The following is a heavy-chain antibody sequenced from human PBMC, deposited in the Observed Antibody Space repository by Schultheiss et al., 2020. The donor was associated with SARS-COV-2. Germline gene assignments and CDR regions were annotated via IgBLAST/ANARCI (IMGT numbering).Heavy chain of an antibody. D-gene: IGHD3-3*01. CDR3: VVLFLEKKYFDY. CDR2: INHSGST. Sequence: SETLSLTCTVSGGSISSSNWWSWVRQPPGKGLEWIGEINHSGSTNYNPSLKSRVTISVDTSKNQFSLKLSSVTAADTAVYYCVVLFLEKKYFDYWGQGTLVTVSS. V-gene: IGHV4-4*02. CDR1: GGSISSSNW. J-gene: IGHJ4*02.